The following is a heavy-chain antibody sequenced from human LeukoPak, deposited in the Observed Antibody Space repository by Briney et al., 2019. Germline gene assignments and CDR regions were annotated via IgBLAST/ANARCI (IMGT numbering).Heavy chain of an antibody. CDR2: ITSGFTP. J-gene: IGHJ4*02. CDR3: AKDYSESRVADVFFEY. Sequence: PGGSLRLSCAASGLTVSDYAMSWFRQAPGKGLEWVSGITSGFTPHYADSVKGRFTISRDNSKNTFHLQLNSLRAEDTAVYYCAKDYSESRVADVFFEYWGQGTLVTVSS. V-gene: IGHV3-23*01. D-gene: IGHD2-15*01. CDR1: GLTVSDYA.